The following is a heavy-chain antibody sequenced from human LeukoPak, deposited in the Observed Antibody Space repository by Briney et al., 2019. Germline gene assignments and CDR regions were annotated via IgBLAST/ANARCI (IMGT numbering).Heavy chain of an antibody. Sequence: SGTLSLTCTVSGGSISSGSHHWGWFRQSPGKGLEWIGSIYDSRTIYYNPSLNSRVTISAVTSKNQFSLQLNSVTAADTAVYYCARVKGYYDRIFDYWGQGTLVTVSS. CDR2: IYDSRTI. CDR3: ARVKGYYDRIFDY. D-gene: IGHD3-22*01. CDR1: GGSISSGSHH. J-gene: IGHJ4*02. V-gene: IGHV4-39*01.